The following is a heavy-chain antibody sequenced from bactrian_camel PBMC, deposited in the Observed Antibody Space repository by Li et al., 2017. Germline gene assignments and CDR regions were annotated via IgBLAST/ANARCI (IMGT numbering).Heavy chain of an antibody. CDR3: AADVSGSCGTDYDVPGWY. CDR2: VDLHEEV. D-gene: IGHD2*01. J-gene: IGHJ4*01. CDR1: GYSATRFC. Sequence: HVQLVESGGGPVKAGGALTLSCVATGYSATRFCMGWFRQAPGKQREAVAAVDLHEEVGIAPSVQGRFTASKDDAKNTLILHMEMLKPEDTAMYYCAADVSGSCGTDYDVPGWYWGQGTQVTVS. V-gene: IGHV3S1*01.